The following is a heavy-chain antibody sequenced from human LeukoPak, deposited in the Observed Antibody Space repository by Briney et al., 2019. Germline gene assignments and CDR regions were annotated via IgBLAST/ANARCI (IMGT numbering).Heavy chain of an antibody. CDR3: ATLAAAGKASFDY. Sequence: SETLSLTCTVSGGSISSYYWSWIRQPPGKGLEWIGYIYYSGSTNYNPSLKSRVTISVDTSKNQFSLKLSSVTAADTAVYYCATLAAAGKASFDYWGQGTLVTVSS. CDR2: IYYSGST. CDR1: GGSISSYY. J-gene: IGHJ4*02. V-gene: IGHV4-59*01. D-gene: IGHD6-13*01.